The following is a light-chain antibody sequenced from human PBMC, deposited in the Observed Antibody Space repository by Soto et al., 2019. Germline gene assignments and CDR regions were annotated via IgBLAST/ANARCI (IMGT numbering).Light chain of an antibody. CDR1: QSVSSN. CDR3: QQYNNWPPSIT. J-gene: IGKJ5*01. CDR2: GAS. V-gene: IGKV3D-15*01. Sequence: EIVLTQSPGTLSLSPGERATLSFSASQSVSSNLAWYQQKPGQAPRLLIYGASTRATGIPARFSGSGSGTEFTLTISSLQSEDFAVYYCQQYNNWPPSITFGQGTRLEIK.